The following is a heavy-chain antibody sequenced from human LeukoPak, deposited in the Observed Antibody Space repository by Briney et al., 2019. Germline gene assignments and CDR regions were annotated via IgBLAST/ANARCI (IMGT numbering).Heavy chain of an antibody. CDR3: ARAGLVVSGLDY. CDR2: INHSGST. J-gene: IGHJ4*02. D-gene: IGHD2-8*02. V-gene: IGHV4-34*01. CDR1: GGSFSGYY. Sequence: SETLSLTCAVYGGSFSGYYWSWIRQPPGKGLEWIGEINHSGSTNYNPSLKSRVTISVDTSKNQFSLKLSSVTAADTAVYYCARAGLVVSGLDYWGQGTLVTVSS.